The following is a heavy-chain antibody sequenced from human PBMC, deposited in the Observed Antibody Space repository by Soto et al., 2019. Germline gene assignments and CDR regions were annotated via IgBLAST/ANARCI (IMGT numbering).Heavy chain of an antibody. CDR3: AKDSEVGDYYDSSGYFDY. J-gene: IGHJ4*02. Sequence: QVQLVESGGGVVQPGRSLRLSCAASGFTFSSYGMHWVRQAPGKGLEWVAVISYDGSNKYYADSVKGRFTISRDNSKNTLYLQMNSLRAEDTAVYYCAKDSEVGDYYDSSGYFDYWGQGTLVTVSS. CDR2: ISYDGSNK. V-gene: IGHV3-30*18. D-gene: IGHD3-22*01. CDR1: GFTFSSYG.